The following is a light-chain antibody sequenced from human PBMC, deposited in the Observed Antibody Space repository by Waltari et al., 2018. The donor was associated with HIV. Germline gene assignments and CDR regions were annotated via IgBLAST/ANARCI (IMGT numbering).Light chain of an antibody. J-gene: IGKJ3*01. CDR2: GSS. CDR1: QNIRSY. CDR3: QETYSNKFT. V-gene: IGKV1-39*01. Sequence: DIQMTQSPSYLSASVGDRVNITCRASQNIRSYLNWYQQKPGNAPNLLIYGSSTLQSGVPSRFSGSGSGTDFTLTISSLQPEDFANYYCQETYSNKFTFGPGTKVDVK.